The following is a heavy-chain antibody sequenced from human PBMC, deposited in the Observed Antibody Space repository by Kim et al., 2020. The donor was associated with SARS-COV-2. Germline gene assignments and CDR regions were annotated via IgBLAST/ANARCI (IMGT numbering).Heavy chain of an antibody. CDR3: ARSPGALGYCSSTSCAGFDY. CDR2: IYYSGST. J-gene: IGHJ4*02. Sequence: SETLSLTCTVSGGSISSGGYYWSWIRQHPGKGLEWIGYIYYSGSTYYNPSLKSRVTISVDTSKNQFSLKLSSVTAADTAVYYCARSPGALGYCSSTSCAGFDYWGQGTLVTVSA. CDR1: GGSISSGGYY. V-gene: IGHV4-31*03. D-gene: IGHD2-2*01.